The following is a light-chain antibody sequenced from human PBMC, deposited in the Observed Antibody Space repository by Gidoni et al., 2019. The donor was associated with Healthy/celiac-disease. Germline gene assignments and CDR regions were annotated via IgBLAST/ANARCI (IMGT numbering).Light chain of an antibody. CDR3: QQSYSTPSIT. J-gene: IGKJ5*01. V-gene: IGKV1-39*01. Sequence: DIQMTQSPYSLSASVGDRVTITCRASQSIRRYLNWDPQKPGKAPKLLIYAASSFQSGVPSRFSGSGSGTDFTLPISSLQPEDFSTFYCQQSYSTPSITFGQGTRLEIK. CDR1: QSIRRY. CDR2: AAS.